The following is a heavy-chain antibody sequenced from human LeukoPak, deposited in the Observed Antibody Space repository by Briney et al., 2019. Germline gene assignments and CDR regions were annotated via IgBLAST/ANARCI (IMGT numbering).Heavy chain of an antibody. V-gene: IGHV1-2*02. CDR2: INPNSGGT. Sequence: ASVKVSCKASGYTFTGYYMHWVRQAPGQGLEWMGWINPNSGGTNYAQKFQGRVTMTRDTSISTAYMELSRLRSDDTAVYYCARVPAAYYYGSGSYQDVWGQGTTATVSS. D-gene: IGHD3-10*01. J-gene: IGHJ6*02. CDR1: GYTFTGYY. CDR3: ARVPAAYYYGSGSYQDV.